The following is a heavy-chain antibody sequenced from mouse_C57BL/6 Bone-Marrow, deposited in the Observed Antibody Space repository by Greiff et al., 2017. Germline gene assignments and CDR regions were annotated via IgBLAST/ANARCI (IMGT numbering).Heavy chain of an antibody. CDR1: GFNIKDDY. Sequence: EVQLQQSGAELVRPGASVKLSCTASGFNIKDDYMHWLKQRPEKGLEWIGWIDPENGDTAYASKFQGKATITADTSSNTAYLQLSSLTSEDTAVYYCTRDYGSSPDYWGQGTTLTVSS. D-gene: IGHD1-1*01. J-gene: IGHJ2*01. V-gene: IGHV14-4*01. CDR2: IDPENGDT. CDR3: TRDYGSSPDY.